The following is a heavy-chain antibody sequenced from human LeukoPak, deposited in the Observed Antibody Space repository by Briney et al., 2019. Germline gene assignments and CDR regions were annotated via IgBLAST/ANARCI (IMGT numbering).Heavy chain of an antibody. V-gene: IGHV4-38-2*02. D-gene: IGHD6-19*01. CDR2: IYHSGNT. CDR3: ARSSYASGWIDS. CDR1: GYSISSGYY. J-gene: IGHJ4*02. Sequence: SSETLSLTCTVSGYSISSGYYWGWIRQPPGKGLEWIGTIYHSGNTYYNPSLKGRVTMSLDTSKTQFSLKLTSVTAADTAVYYSARSSYASGWIDSWGQGTLVTVSS.